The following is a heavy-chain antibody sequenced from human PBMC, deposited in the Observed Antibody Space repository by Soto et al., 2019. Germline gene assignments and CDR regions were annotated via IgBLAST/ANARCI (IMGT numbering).Heavy chain of an antibody. V-gene: IGHV4-34*01. CDR2: IYYNGNT. CDR1: SGSFIGNY. CDR3: ARHLRSSGSAEYFQH. J-gene: IGHJ1*01. Sequence: SETLSLTCAVSSGSFIGNYWSWMRKPPGKGLEWIGGIYYNGNTNYNPSLKSRVTISVDTSKNQFSLKLSSVTAADTAVYYCARHLRSSGSAEYFQHWGQGTLVTVSS. D-gene: IGHD3-22*01.